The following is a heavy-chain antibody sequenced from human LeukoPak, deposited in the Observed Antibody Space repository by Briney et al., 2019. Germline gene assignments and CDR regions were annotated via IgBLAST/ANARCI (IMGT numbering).Heavy chain of an antibody. CDR3: AKDFRIAAAGHWFDP. Sequence: GGSLRLSCAASGFTFDDYAMHWVRQAPGKGLEWVPGISWNSGSTGYADSVKGRFTISRDNSKNTLYLQMNSLRAEDTAVYYCAKDFRIAAAGHWFDPWGQGTLVTVSS. V-gene: IGHV3-9*01. J-gene: IGHJ5*02. CDR2: ISWNSGST. D-gene: IGHD6-13*01. CDR1: GFTFDDYA.